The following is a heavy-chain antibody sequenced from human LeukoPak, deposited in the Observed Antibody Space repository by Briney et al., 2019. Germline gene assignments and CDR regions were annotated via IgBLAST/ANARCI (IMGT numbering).Heavy chain of an antibody. V-gene: IGHV3-20*04. D-gene: IGHD3-22*01. Sequence: PGGSLRLSCAASGFTFDDHGMSWVRQAPGKGLEWVSGINWNGGSTGYADSVKGRFTISRDNAKNSLYLQMNSLRAEDTALYYCARSSGYYSYYYYYYMDVWGKGTTVTVSS. CDR2: INWNGGST. CDR3: ARSSGYYSYYYYYYMDV. CDR1: GFTFDDHG. J-gene: IGHJ6*03.